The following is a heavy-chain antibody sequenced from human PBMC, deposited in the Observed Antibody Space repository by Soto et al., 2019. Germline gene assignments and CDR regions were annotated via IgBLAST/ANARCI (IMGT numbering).Heavy chain of an antibody. Sequence: PWETLSLTCNVPGGSISKYAWTWVRQSPEKGLEWIGYMYYNGNINYNPSLKSRVTISIDTSKNQFSLTLKSVTAADTAVYYCASGRNWFDPWGQGVMFTVYS. CDR3: ASGRNWFDP. J-gene: IGHJ5*02. CDR1: GGSISKYA. V-gene: IGHV4-59*01. CDR2: MYYNGNI.